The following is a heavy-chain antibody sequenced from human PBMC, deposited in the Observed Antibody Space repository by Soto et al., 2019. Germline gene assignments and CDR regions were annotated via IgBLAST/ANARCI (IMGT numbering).Heavy chain of an antibody. CDR3: ARGDHYDSRGYYPGDY. V-gene: IGHV1-24*01. D-gene: IGHD3-22*01. CDR2: FDPEDGET. Sequence: ASVKVSCKVSGYTLTELSMHWVRQAPGKGLEWMGGFDPEDGETIYAQKFQGRVTMTTDTSTSTAYMELRSLRSDDTAVYYCARGDHYDSRGYYPGDYWGQGTLVTVSS. CDR1: GYTLTELS. J-gene: IGHJ4*02.